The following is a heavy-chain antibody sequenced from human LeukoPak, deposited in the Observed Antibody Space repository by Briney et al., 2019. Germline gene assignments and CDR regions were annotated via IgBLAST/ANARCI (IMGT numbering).Heavy chain of an antibody. Sequence: PGGSLRLSCAVSGFTFSDYYMSWIRQAPGKGVEWVSYISSNNIYTNHADSVKGRFTISRDNAKNSLYLQMNSLRAEDTAVYFCARGGYRTNFDYWGQGTLVTVSS. D-gene: IGHD2-15*01. CDR1: GFTFSDYY. J-gene: IGHJ4*02. CDR2: ISSNNIYT. CDR3: ARGGYRTNFDY. V-gene: IGHV3-11*05.